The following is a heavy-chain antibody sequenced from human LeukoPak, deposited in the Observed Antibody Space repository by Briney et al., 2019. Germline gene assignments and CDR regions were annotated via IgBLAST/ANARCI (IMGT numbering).Heavy chain of an antibody. CDR3: ARLRMPLAASFDY. CDR2: INHSGST. J-gene: IGHJ4*02. Sequence: SETLSLTCAVYGGSFSGYYWSWIRQPPGKGLEWIGEINHSGSTNYNPSLKSRVTISVDTSKNQFSLKLSSVTAADTAVYYCARLRMPLAASFDYWDQGTLVTVSS. CDR1: GGSFSGYY. V-gene: IGHV4-34*01. D-gene: IGHD6-6*01.